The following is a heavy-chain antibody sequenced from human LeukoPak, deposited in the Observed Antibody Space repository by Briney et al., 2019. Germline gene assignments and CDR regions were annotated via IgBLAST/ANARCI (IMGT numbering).Heavy chain of an antibody. CDR3: VKESPYCTSSSCRFYYFDS. CDR2: VDSSGVYT. D-gene: IGHD2-2*01. V-gene: IGHV3-23*05. Sequence: GGSLRLSCTASGFTFSSYAMSWVRQAPRKGLEWVSAVDSSGVYTYYADSVKGRFTVSRDNAKDALYLQMNSLRVDDTAVYYCVKESPYCTSSSCRFYYFDSWGQGTLVTVSS. J-gene: IGHJ4*02. CDR1: GFTFSSYA.